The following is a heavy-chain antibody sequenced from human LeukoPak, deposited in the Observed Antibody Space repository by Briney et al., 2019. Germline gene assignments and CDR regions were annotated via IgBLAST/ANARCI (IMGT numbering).Heavy chain of an antibody. J-gene: IGHJ4*02. D-gene: IGHD4-17*01. CDR1: GFTFSSYW. CDR3: ARGGDYPFDY. Sequence: GGSLRLSCAASGFTFSSYWMHWVRQVPGKGLVWVSRINSGGSSTSHADSVKGRFTISRDDAKNTLYLQMNSLRAEDTAVYYCARGGDYPFDYWGQGTLVTVSS. V-gene: IGHV3-74*01. CDR2: INSGGSST.